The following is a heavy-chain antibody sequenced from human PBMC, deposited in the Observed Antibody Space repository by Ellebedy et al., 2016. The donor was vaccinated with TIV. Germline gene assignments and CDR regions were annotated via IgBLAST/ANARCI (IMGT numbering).Heavy chain of an antibody. J-gene: IGHJ6*02. CDR3: ARNGALAGDGEVDV. CDR1: GDSVSSNSAA. D-gene: IGHD6-19*01. Sequence: SQTLSLTCGISGDSVSSNSAAWNWIRQSPSRGLEWLGRTYYRSKWYYDYAVSVRSRITVNPDTSKNQFSLQLNSVTPEDTAVYYCARNGALAGDGEVDVWGQGTTVTVSS. V-gene: IGHV6-1*01. CDR2: TYYRSKWYY.